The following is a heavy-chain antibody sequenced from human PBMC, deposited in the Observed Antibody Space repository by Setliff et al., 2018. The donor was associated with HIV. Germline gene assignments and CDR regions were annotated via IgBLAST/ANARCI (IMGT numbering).Heavy chain of an antibody. Sequence: PGGSLRLSCAASGFTFSSYAMSWVRQAPGKGLEWVSAISSGDATYYADSVKGRFTISRDNSRDTLYLVMTSLRAEDTAVYYCAKDHSSSGWPTFDYWGQGILVTVSS. CDR2: ISSGDAT. J-gene: IGHJ4*02. V-gene: IGHV3-23*01. D-gene: IGHD6-19*01. CDR1: GFTFSSYA. CDR3: AKDHSSSGWPTFDY.